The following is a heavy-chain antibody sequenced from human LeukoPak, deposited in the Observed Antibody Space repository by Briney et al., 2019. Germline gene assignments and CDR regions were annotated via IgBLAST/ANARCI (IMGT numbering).Heavy chain of an antibody. CDR2: INPNSGGT. CDR3: ARGNWELLDFDY. V-gene: IGHV1-2*02. D-gene: IGHD1-26*01. CDR1: GYTFTGYY. Sequence: ASVKVSCMASGYTFTGYYMHWVRQAPGQGLAWMGWINPNSGGTSYAQKFQGRVTMTRDTSISTAYMELSRLRSDDTAVYYCARGNWELLDFDYWGQGTLVTVSS. J-gene: IGHJ4*02.